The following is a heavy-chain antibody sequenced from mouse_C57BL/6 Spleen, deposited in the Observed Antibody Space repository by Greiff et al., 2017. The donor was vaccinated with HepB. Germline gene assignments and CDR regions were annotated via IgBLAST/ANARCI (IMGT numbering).Heavy chain of an antibody. Sequence: VESGGGLVKPGGSLKLSCAASGFTFSDYGMHWVRQAPEKGLEWVAYISSGSSTIYYADTVKGRFTISRDNAKNTLFLQMTSLRSEDTAMYYCAREDYYGSSYVGYWGQGTTLTVSS. CDR1: GFTFSDYG. J-gene: IGHJ2*01. CDR2: ISSGSSTI. CDR3: AREDYYGSSYVGY. V-gene: IGHV5-17*01. D-gene: IGHD1-1*01.